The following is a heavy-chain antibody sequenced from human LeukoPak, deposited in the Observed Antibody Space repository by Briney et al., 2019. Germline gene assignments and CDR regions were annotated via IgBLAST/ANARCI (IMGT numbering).Heavy chain of an antibody. CDR1: GGTFSSYA. V-gene: IGHV1-69*13. J-gene: IGHJ6*03. Sequence: ASVKVSCKASGGTFSSYAISWVRQAPGQGLEWMGGIIPIFGTANYAQKFQGRVTITADESTSTAYMELSSLRSEDTAVYYCAQRSYGSGRHYYYYYMDVWGKGTTVTVSS. CDR2: IIPIFGTA. D-gene: IGHD3-10*01. CDR3: AQRSYGSGRHYYYYYMDV.